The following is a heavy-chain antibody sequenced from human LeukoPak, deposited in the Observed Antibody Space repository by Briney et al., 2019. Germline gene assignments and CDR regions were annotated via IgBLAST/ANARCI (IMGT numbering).Heavy chain of an antibody. CDR2: ISGSGGST. J-gene: IGHJ4*02. V-gene: IGHV3-23*01. D-gene: IGHD3-10*01. CDR3: AKLWGSGKTCDY. CDR1: GFAFSSYA. Sequence: PGGSLRLSCAASGFAFSSYAMSWVRQAPGKGLEWVSAISGSGGSTYYADSVKGRFTISRDNSKNTLYLQMNSLRAEDTAVYYCAKLWGSGKTCDYWGQGTLVTVSS.